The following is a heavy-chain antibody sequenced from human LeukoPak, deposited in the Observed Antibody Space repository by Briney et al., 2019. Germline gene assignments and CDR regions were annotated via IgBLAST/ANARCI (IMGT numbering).Heavy chain of an antibody. CDR3: ARSVYGSGSLSPRDACDI. V-gene: IGHV3-33*01. Sequence: PGESLRLSCAASGFTFSSYAMHWVRQAPGKGLEWVAVIWSDGSKKFYADSVKGQFTISRDNSKNTLFLQMNSLRAEDTAVYYCARSVYGSGSLSPRDACDIWGQGTMVTVSS. CDR1: GFTFSSYA. J-gene: IGHJ3*02. CDR2: IWSDGSKK. D-gene: IGHD3-10*01.